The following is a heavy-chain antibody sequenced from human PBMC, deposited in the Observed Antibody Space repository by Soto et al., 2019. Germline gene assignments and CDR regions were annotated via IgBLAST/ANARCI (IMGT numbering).Heavy chain of an antibody. V-gene: IGHV1-46*01. CDR1: GYTFTSYY. D-gene: IGHD6-13*01. Sequence: QVQLVQSGAEVKKPGASVKVSCKASGYTFTSYYMHWLRQAPGQGLEWMGILNHHVGSTTYAQKFQGRVTMTRDTSTSTVYMELSRLRSDDTAVYYCARQNPMTAAGSSFDYWGQGTLVTVSS. CDR3: ARQNPMTAAGSSFDY. CDR2: LNHHVGST. J-gene: IGHJ4*02.